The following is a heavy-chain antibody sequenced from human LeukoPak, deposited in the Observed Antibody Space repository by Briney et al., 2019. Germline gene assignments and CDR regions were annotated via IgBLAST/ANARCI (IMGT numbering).Heavy chain of an antibody. V-gene: IGHV1-46*01. CDR2: INPSGGGT. CDR1: GYTFTSYY. Sequence: GASVKVSCKASGYTFTSYYMHWVRQAPGQGLEWMGIINPSGGGTSYAQKFQGRVTMTRDMSTSTDYMELSSLRSEDTAVYYCARDNSMEDTAWWFDPWGQGTLVTVSS. CDR3: ARDNSMEDTAWWFDP. J-gene: IGHJ5*02. D-gene: IGHD1-1*01.